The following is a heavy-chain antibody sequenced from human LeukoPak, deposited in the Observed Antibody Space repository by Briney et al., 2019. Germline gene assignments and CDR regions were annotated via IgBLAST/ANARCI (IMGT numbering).Heavy chain of an antibody. CDR2: ISAYNGNT. V-gene: IGHV1-18*01. J-gene: IGHJ6*02. CDR3: ARDQRFLEWLNYDYYYYGMDV. CDR1: GYTFTSYG. D-gene: IGHD3-3*01. Sequence: ASVKVSCKASGYTFTSYGISWVRQAPGQGLEWMGWISAYNGNTNYAQKLQGRVTMTTDTSTSTAYMELRSLRSDDTAVYYCARDQRFLEWLNYDYYYYGMDVWGQGTTVTVSS.